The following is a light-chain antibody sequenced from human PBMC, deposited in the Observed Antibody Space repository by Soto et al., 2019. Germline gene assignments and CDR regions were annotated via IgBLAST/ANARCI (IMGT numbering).Light chain of an antibody. CDR2: LNSDGSH. J-gene: IGLJ2*01. CDR3: QTWDTGCSVV. V-gene: IGLV4-69*01. Sequence: QPVLTQSPSASASLGASVKLTCTLSSGHSSYAIAWHQQQPETGPRYLMKLNSDGSHNKGGGIPDRFSGSSSGAERYLTISSLQAEDEADYYCQTWDTGCSVVLGGGTKLTVL. CDR1: SGHSSYA.